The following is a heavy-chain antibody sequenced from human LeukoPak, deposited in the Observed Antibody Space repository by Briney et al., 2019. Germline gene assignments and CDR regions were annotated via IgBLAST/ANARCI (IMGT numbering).Heavy chain of an antibody. J-gene: IGHJ4*02. D-gene: IGHD3-10*01. CDR2: ISYDGSNK. V-gene: IGHV3-30-3*01. CDR3: ARGNYYGSGTSLGIFDY. CDR1: GFTFSSYA. Sequence: GGSLRLSCAASGFTFSSYAMHWVRQAPGKGLEWVAVISYDGSNKYYADSVKGRFTISRDNSKNTLYLQTNSLRAEDTAVYYCARGNYYGSGTSLGIFDYWGQGTLVTVSS.